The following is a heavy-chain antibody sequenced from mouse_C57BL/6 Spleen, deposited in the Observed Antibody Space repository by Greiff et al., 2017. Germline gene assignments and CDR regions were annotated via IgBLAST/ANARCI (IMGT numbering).Heavy chain of an antibody. J-gene: IGHJ3*01. CDR3: ARRGTGRVFAY. D-gene: IGHD4-1*01. CDR1: GYTFTSYW. V-gene: IGHV1-50*01. Sequence: QVQLQQPGAELVKPGASVKLSCKASGYTFTSYWMPWVQQRPGQGLEWIGEIDPSDSYTNYNQKFTGKATLTVDTSSSTAYRQLSSLTSEDSAVYYCARRGTGRVFAYWGQGTLVTVSA. CDR2: IDPSDSYT.